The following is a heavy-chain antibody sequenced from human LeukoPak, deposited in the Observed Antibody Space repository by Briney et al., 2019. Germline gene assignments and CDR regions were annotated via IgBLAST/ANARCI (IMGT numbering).Heavy chain of an antibody. V-gene: IGHV3-30*14. CDR2: ISYDGGYK. CDR1: GFTFSSYA. Sequence: GGSLRLSCAASGFTFSSYAMHWVRQAPGKGLEWLTIISYDGGYKYYAGSVKGRFTISRENAKNSLYLQMNSLRAGDTAVYYCARDNDILTGYWCWFDPWGQGTLVTVSS. CDR3: ARDNDILTGYWCWFDP. J-gene: IGHJ5*02. D-gene: IGHD3-9*01.